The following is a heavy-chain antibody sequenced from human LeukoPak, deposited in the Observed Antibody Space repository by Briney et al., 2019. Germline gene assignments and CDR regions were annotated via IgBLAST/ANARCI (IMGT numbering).Heavy chain of an antibody. CDR2: INPNSGGT. D-gene: IGHD3-22*01. CDR1: GYTFAGYY. Sequence: ASVKVSCKASGYTFAGYYMHWVRQAPGQGLEWMGRINPNSGGTNYVQKFQGRVTMTRDTSISTAYMELSRLRSDDTAVYYCARAVVYYDSSGYYFDYWGQGTLVTVSS. V-gene: IGHV1-2*06. CDR3: ARAVVYYDSSGYYFDY. J-gene: IGHJ4*02.